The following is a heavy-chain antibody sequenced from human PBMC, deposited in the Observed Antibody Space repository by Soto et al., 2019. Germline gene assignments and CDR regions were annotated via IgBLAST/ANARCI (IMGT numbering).Heavy chain of an antibody. CDR1: GFTFSSYA. J-gene: IGHJ4*02. Sequence: EVLLLESGGGLVQPGGSLRLSCAASGFTFSSYAMSWVRQAPGNGLECVSAISGSGGSTYYADSVKGRFTISRDNSKNTLYLQMNSLRAEDTAVYYCAKDQGLVGFAELFLSYYFDYWGQGTLVTVSS. D-gene: IGHD3-10*01. CDR2: ISGSGGST. V-gene: IGHV3-23*01. CDR3: AKDQGLVGFAELFLSYYFDY.